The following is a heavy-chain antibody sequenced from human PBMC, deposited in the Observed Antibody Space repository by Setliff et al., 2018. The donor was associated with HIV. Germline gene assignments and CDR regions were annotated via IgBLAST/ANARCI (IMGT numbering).Heavy chain of an antibody. V-gene: IGHV4-34*01. CDR2: INHYGST. J-gene: IGHJ4*02. CDR1: GGSFSGYY. Sequence: SETLSLTCAVYGGSFSGYYWSWIRQPPGKGLEWIGEINHYGSTNYNPSLKSRVTISVDTSKNQFSLKLSSVTAADTAVYYCATYNWNFIVGYWGQGTLVTVSS. D-gene: IGHD1-7*01. CDR3: ATYNWNFIVGY.